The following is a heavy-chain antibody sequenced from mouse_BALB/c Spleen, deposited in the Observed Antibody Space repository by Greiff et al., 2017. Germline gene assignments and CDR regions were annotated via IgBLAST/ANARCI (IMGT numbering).Heavy chain of an antibody. CDR1: GYTFTDYN. D-gene: IGHD3-1*01. V-gene: IGHV1-18*01. J-gene: IGHJ3*01. CDR3: ARETYSGRPWFAY. CDR2: INPNNGGT. Sequence: VQLQQSGPELVKPGASVKIPCKASGYTFTDYNMDWVKQSHGKSLEWIGDINPNNGGTIYNQKFKGKATLTVDKSSSTAYMELRSLTSEDTAVYYCARETYSGRPWFAYWGQGTLVTVSA.